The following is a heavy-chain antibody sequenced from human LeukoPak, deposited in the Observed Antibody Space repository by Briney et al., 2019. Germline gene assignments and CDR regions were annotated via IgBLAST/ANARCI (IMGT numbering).Heavy chain of an antibody. J-gene: IGHJ3*02. CDR2: ISGYNGNT. Sequence: GASVKVSCKASGYTFTNYGISWVRQAPGEGLEWMGWISGYNGNTNYAQKFQGRVAMTTDTSTSTAYMELRSLRSDDTAVYYCARDSALWFGEELLGGAAFDIWGQGTMVTVSS. V-gene: IGHV1-18*01. D-gene: IGHD3-10*01. CDR1: GYTFTNYG. CDR3: ARDSALWFGEELLGGAAFDI.